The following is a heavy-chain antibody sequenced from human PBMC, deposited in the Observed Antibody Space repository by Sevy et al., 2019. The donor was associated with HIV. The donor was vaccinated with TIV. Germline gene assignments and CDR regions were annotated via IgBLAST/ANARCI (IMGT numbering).Heavy chain of an antibody. J-gene: IGHJ6*03. CDR2: ISYDGSNK. V-gene: IGHV3-30-3*01. Sequence: GGSLRLSCAASGFTFSNYAMHWVRQAPGKGLEWVAVISYDGSNKYYAESVKGRFTISRDNSRNTLFLQMNSLGAEDTAVHYCARGGSSSSWYYYMDVWGKGTTVTVSS. CDR1: GFTFSNYA. D-gene: IGHD2-2*01. CDR3: ARGGSSSSWYYYMDV.